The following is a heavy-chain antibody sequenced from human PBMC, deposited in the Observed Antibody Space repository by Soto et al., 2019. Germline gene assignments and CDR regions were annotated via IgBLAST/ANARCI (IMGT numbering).Heavy chain of an antibody. D-gene: IGHD2-15*01. V-gene: IGHV4-39*02. Sequence: LSLTCTVSGGSISSNGYYWGWIRQPPGKGLEWIGSVSYSGTTYSNPSLKSRVTMSVDTSQNRSSLRLSSVTAADTAVYHCARRTGGYCSGGSCRTFDVWGQGTMVTVSS. CDR3: ARRTGGYCSGGSCRTFDV. CDR2: VSYSGTT. J-gene: IGHJ3*01. CDR1: GGSISSNGYY.